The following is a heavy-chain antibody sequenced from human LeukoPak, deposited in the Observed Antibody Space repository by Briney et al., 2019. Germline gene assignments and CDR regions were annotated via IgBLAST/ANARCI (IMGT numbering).Heavy chain of an antibody. V-gene: IGHV3-30*18. D-gene: IGHD3-10*01. CDR1: GFTFSSYG. Sequence: GGSLRLSCAASGFTFSSYGTHWVRQAPGKGLEWVAVISYDGSNKYYADSVKGRFTISRDNSKNTLYLQMNSLRAEDTAVYCCAKNYGSGSYLSYPFDYWGQGTLVTVSS. CDR2: ISYDGSNK. J-gene: IGHJ4*02. CDR3: AKNYGSGSYLSYPFDY.